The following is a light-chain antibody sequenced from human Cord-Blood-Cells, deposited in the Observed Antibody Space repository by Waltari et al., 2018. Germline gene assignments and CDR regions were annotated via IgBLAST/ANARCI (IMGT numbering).Light chain of an antibody. V-gene: IGKV3-11*01. CDR2: DAS. Sequence: EIVLTQSPATLSLSPGERATLSCRASQSVSSYLAWYQQKPGQDPRLLIYDASNRATGIPARFSGSWSGTDFTLTISSLEPEDFAVYYCQQRSNWPPTFGGGTKVEIK. CDR1: QSVSSY. J-gene: IGKJ4*01. CDR3: QQRSNWPPT.